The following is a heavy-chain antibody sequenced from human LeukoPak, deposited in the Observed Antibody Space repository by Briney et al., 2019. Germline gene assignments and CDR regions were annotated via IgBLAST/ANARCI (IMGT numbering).Heavy chain of an antibody. CDR2: INPNSGGT. Sequence: ASVKVSCKASGYTFTGYYMHWVRQAPGQGLEWMGWINPNSGGTNYAQKFQGRVTMTRDTSISTAYMELSRLRSDDTAVYYCARSLHRLRVLESAGYWGQGTLVTVSS. CDR1: GYTFTGYY. J-gene: IGHJ4*02. D-gene: IGHD4-17*01. CDR3: ARSLHRLRVLESAGY. V-gene: IGHV1-2*02.